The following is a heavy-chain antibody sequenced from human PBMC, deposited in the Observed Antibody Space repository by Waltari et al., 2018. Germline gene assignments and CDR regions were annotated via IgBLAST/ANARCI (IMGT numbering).Heavy chain of an antibody. CDR3: ARVSRGSRYYFDY. J-gene: IGHJ4*02. CDR1: GGSISSHY. Sequence: QVQLQESGPGLVKPSETLSLTCTVSGGSISSHYWSWIRQPPGKGLEWIGYIYYSGSTNYNPSLKSRVTISVDTSKNQFSLKLSSVTAADTAVYYCARVSRGSRYYFDYWGQGTLVTVSS. V-gene: IGHV4-59*11. D-gene: IGHD1-26*01. CDR2: IYYSGST.